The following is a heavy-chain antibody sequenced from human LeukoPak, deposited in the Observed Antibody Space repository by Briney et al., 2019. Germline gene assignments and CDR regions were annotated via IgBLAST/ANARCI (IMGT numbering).Heavy chain of an antibody. J-gene: IGHJ6*03. CDR1: GYTFTSYA. CDR2: INTNTGNP. Sequence: ASVKVSCKASGYTFTSYAMNWVRQAPGQGLEWMGWINTNTGNPTYAQGFTGRFVFSLDTSVSTAYLQISSLKAEDTAVYYCARELAAPGYYYYYMDVWGQGTLVTVSS. V-gene: IGHV7-4-1*02. D-gene: IGHD6-13*01. CDR3: ARELAAPGYYYYYMDV.